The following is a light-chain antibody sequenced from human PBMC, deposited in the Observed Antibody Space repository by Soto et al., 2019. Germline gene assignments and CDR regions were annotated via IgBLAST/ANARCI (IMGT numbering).Light chain of an antibody. CDR1: QGISRW. Sequence: IKLTQSPSTLSASVGDRVTIACRASQGISRWLAWYQQKPGKAPKLLINAASSLQSGVPSRFSGSGSGTDFTLTISSLEPEDVAVYYCQQYGKLPITFGQGTRLEIK. CDR2: AAS. V-gene: IGKV1D-16*01. CDR3: QQYGKLPIT. J-gene: IGKJ5*01.